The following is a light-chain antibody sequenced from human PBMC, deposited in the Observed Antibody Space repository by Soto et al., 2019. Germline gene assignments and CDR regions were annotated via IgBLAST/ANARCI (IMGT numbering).Light chain of an antibody. CDR3: QQYNNWPLT. V-gene: IGKV3D-15*01. CDR1: LSVYSS. CDR2: GAT. Sequence: EIVLTQSPATLSVSPGERATLSCRASLSVYSSLAWYQQKPGQPPRLLIYGATTRATGIPARFSGSGSGTEFTLTISSLQSEDFAVYYCQQYNNWPLTFGGGTKVDIK. J-gene: IGKJ4*01.